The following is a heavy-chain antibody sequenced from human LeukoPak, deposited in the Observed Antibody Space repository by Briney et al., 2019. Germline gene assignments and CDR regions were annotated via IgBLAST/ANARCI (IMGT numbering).Heavy chain of an antibody. Sequence: GESLKISCKGPGYSFTNYWLAWVRQMPGQGLEWMGIIYPGDSDTRYSPSFQDQVTISADKSISPAYLQWSGLKASDTAMYYCARHHYSGLYNWFDPWGQGTLVTVSS. CDR3: ARHHYSGLYNWFDP. J-gene: IGHJ5*02. D-gene: IGHD1-26*01. V-gene: IGHV5-51*01. CDR2: IYPGDSDT. CDR1: GYSFTNYW.